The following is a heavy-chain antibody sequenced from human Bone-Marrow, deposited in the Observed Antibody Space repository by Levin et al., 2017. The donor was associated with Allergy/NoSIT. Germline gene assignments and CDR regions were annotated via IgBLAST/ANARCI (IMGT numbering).Heavy chain of an antibody. V-gene: IGHV4-4*02. J-gene: IGHJ6*02. CDR1: DGSISSSNW. CDR2: IYHSGST. D-gene: IGHD4-17*01. CDR3: ARFFWGRTVTTPGMDV. Sequence: MSSETLSLTCIVSDGSISSSNWWSWVRQPPGKGLEWIGEIYHSGSTTYNPSLRGRVTISVDKSKNQFSLKLNSVTAADTAVYYCARFFWGRTVTTPGMDVWGQGTTVTVSS.